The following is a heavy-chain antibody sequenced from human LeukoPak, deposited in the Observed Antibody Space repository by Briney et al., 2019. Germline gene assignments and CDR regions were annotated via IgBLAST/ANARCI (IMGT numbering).Heavy chain of an antibody. CDR3: ARLIANWFDP. D-gene: IGHD3-22*01. J-gene: IGHJ5*02. CDR1: GFTFNNYA. V-gene: IGHV3-30-3*01. CDR2: ISYDGSNK. Sequence: GGSLRLSCTASGFTFNNYAMHWVRQAPGKGLEWVAVISYDGSNKYYADSVKGRFTISRDNSKNTLYLQMNSLRAEDTAVYYCARLIANWFDPWGQGTLVTVSS.